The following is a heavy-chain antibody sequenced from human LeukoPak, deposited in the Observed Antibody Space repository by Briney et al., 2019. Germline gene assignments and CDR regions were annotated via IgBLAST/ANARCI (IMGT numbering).Heavy chain of an antibody. J-gene: IGHJ4*02. Sequence: PGGSLRLSCAVSGITLSSYGMSWVRQAPGKRLEWVAGISDSGGRTKYADSVKGRFTISRDNPKNTLYLQMNSLRAEDTAVYFCAKRGVVIRVILVGFHKEAYYFDSWGQGALVTVSS. D-gene: IGHD3-10*01. V-gene: IGHV3-23*01. CDR2: ISDSGGRT. CDR3: AKRGVVIRVILVGFHKEAYYFDS. CDR1: GITLSSYG.